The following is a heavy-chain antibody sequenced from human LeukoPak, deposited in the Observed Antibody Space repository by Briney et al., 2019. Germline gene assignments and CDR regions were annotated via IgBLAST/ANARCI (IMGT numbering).Heavy chain of an antibody. CDR2: ISYDGSNK. D-gene: IGHD3-10*01. CDR1: GFTFSSYG. V-gene: IGHV3-30*03. CDR3: AGPQGVIIPPDAFDI. Sequence: PGGSLRLSCAASGFTFSSYGMHWVRQAPGKGLEWVAVISYDGSNKYYADSVKGRFTISRDNAKNSLYLQMNSLTAEDTAVYYCAGPQGVIIPPDAFDIWGQGTMVTVSS. J-gene: IGHJ3*02.